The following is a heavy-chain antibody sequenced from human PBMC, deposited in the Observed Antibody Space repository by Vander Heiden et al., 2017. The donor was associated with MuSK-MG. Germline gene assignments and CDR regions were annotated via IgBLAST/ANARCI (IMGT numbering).Heavy chain of an antibody. D-gene: IGHD3-10*01. Sequence: QVQLVESGGGVVQPGGSLRLSCAASGFTFSSFGMQWVRQAPGKGLEWVAFIYFDGSSRYYADSVKGRFTISRDNSKNTLYLQMNSLTPEDTALYYCARDRVYGGSGKDPTDSWGQGTLVTVSS. CDR3: ARDRVYGGSGKDPTDS. CDR2: IYFDGSSR. J-gene: IGHJ4*02. V-gene: IGHV3-30*02. CDR1: GFTFSSFG.